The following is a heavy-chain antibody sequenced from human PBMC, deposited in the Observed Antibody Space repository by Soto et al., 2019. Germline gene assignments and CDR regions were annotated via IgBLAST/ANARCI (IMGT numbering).Heavy chain of an antibody. V-gene: IGHV3-9*01. J-gene: IGHJ5*02. CDR2: ISWNSGSI. CDR1: GFTFDDYA. D-gene: IGHD2-2*01. Sequence: SWLRLSCAASGFTFDDYAMHWVRQAPGKGLEWVSGISWNSGSIGYADSVKGRFTISRDNAKNSLYLQMNSLRAEDTALYYCAKAVVPAAAGEENWFDPWGQGTLVTVSS. CDR3: AKAVVPAAAGEENWFDP.